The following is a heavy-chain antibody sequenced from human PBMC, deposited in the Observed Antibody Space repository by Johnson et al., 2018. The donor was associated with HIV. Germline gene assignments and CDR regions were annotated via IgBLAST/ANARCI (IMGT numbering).Heavy chain of an antibody. D-gene: IGHD2-15*01. V-gene: IGHV3-33*01. Sequence: QVQLVESGGGVVQPGRSLRLSCAVSGFTFSTYGMHWVRQGPGQGLEWVAVIWYDGSNKYYVDSVKGRFTISRDNSKNTLYLQMNSLRAEDTAVYYCVTLVVAPPFDIWGQGTMVTVSS. CDR3: VTLVVAPPFDI. J-gene: IGHJ3*02. CDR1: GFTFSTYG. CDR2: IWYDGSNK.